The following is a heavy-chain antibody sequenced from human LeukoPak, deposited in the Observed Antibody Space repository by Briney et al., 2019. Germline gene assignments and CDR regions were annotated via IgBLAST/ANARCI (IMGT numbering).Heavy chain of an antibody. D-gene: IGHD5-18*01. CDR1: GASISSYY. V-gene: IGHV4-39*07. CDR2: IYYSGST. Sequence: PSETLSLTCSVSGASISSYYWGWIRQPPGKGLEWIGSIYYSGSTYYNPSLKSRVTISVDTSKNQFSLKLSSVTAADTAVYYCATRAWGGYSSWGQGTLVTVSS. J-gene: IGHJ5*02. CDR3: ATRAWGGYSS.